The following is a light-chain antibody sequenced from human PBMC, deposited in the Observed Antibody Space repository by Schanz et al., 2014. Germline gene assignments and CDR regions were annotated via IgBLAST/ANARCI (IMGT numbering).Light chain of an antibody. Sequence: QSVLTQPPSVSGAPGQRVTISCTGSSSNIGAGSDVHWYQQLPGTAPKLLIFANTNRPSGVPDRFSGSKSGTSASLAITGLQAEDEADYYCCSYAGSRVFGGGTKLTVL. CDR3: CSYAGSRV. J-gene: IGLJ3*02. V-gene: IGLV1-40*01. CDR2: ANT. CDR1: SSNIGAGSD.